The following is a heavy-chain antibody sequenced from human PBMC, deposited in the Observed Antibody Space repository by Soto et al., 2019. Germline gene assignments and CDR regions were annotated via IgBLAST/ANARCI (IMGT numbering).Heavy chain of an antibody. CDR2: ISYDGNYK. Sequence: GGSLRLSCAASGFTFSSYGMNWVRQAPGKGLEWVAFISYDGNYKYYADSVKGRFTISRDYTKNTLYLQMNSLRAEDTAVYYCAKDSRLRATGADPLEYWGQGSLVTVSS. CDR1: GFTFSSYG. V-gene: IGHV3-30*18. J-gene: IGHJ4*02. CDR3: AKDSRLRATGADPLEY. D-gene: IGHD3-16*01.